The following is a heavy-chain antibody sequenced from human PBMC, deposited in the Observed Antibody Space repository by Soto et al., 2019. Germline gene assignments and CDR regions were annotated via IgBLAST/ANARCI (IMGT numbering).Heavy chain of an antibody. J-gene: IGHJ6*03. CDR3: ARETVSHYYYMDV. Sequence: GGSLRLSCAASGFTFSSYWMHWVRQAPGKGLVWVSRINSDGSSTSYADSVKGRFTISRDNAKNTLYLQMNSLRAEDTAVYYCARETVSHYYYMDVWGKGTTVTVSS. CDR1: GFTFSSYW. CDR2: INSDGSST. V-gene: IGHV3-74*01. D-gene: IGHD4-4*01.